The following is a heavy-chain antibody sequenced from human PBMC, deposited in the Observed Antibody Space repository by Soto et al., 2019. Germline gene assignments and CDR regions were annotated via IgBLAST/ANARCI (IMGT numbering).Heavy chain of an antibody. V-gene: IGHV1-18*01. Sequence: ASVKVSCKASGYTFNSYGVSWVRQDPGQGLEWMGWIGGYKGNTNYAQKLQGRVTLTTDTSTSTAYMELRSLRSDDTAVYYCAPHTLDTGMPSGYWGQGTLVTVSS. CDR1: GYTFNSYG. J-gene: IGHJ4*02. D-gene: IGHD5-18*01. CDR2: IGGYKGNT. CDR3: APHTLDTGMPSGY.